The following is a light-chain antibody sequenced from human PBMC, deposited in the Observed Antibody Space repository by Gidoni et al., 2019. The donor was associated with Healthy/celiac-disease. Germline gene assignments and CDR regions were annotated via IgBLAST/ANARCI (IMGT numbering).Light chain of an antibody. CDR3: QQYGSSPPVT. CDR1: QSVSSSY. V-gene: IGKV3-20*01. J-gene: IGKJ1*01. Sequence: DIVFTPSPATLSLSPGERATLSCRASQSVSSSYLAWYQQKPGQAPRLLIYGASSRATGIPDRFSGSGSGTDFTLTISRLEPEDFAVYYCQQYGSSPPVTFGQGTKVEIK. CDR2: GAS.